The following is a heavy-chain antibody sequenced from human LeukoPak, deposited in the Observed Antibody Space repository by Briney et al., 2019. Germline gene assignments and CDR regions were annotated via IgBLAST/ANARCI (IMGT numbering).Heavy chain of an antibody. V-gene: IGHV3-66*01. CDR2: IYGGGGT. CDR1: GFTVSTNY. J-gene: IGHJ4*02. CDR3: AREGSYYFDC. Sequence: GGSLRLSCAASGFTVSTNYMSWVRQAPGQGLEWVSVIYGGGGTFYADSVKGRFTISRDNAKNSLYLQMNSLRAEDTAVYYCAREGSYYFDCWGQGTLVTVSS.